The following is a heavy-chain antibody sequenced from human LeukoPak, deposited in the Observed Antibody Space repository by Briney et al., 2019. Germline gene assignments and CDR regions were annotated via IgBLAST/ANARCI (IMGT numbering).Heavy chain of an antibody. J-gene: IGHJ3*02. Sequence: ASVKVSCKASGGTFSSYAISWVRQAPGQGLEWMGEIIPIFGTANYAQKFQGRVTITADESTSTAYMELSSLRSEDTAVYYCASLLHSGLRWAFDIWGQGTMVTVSS. CDR2: IIPIFGTA. V-gene: IGHV1-69*13. CDR3: ASLLHSGLRWAFDI. D-gene: IGHD3-10*01. CDR1: GGTFSSYA.